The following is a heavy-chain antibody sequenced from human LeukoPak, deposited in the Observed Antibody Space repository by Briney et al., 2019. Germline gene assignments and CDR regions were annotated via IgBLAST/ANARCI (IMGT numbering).Heavy chain of an antibody. V-gene: IGHV4-59*01. CDR1: GHSLNPYY. CDR2: IYYSGST. D-gene: IGHD3-3*01. CDR3: ARGRLSDYTFWSGYTEPDY. Sequence: SETLSLTCNVSGHSLNPYYGTCLRQSPGKALEWIGYIYYSGSTDYNPSLKSRVTISGDTSKNQFSLNLSSVTAADTAGYYCARGRLSDYTFWSGYTEPDYWGPGTLVTVSS. J-gene: IGHJ4*02.